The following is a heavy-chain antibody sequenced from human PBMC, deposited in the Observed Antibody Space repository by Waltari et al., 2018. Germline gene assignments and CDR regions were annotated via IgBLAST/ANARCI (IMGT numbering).Heavy chain of an antibody. CDR3: ARDWGYYSDTSGYPSNWFGP. CDR2: INPNTGDT. D-gene: IGHD3-22*01. V-gene: IGHV1-2*06. Sequence: QVQLVQSGAEVKKPGASVKVSCKASGYTFTGYYFHWVRQAPGQGLEWMGRINPNTGDTTYAQGLQGRVTMTRDTSISTAYMELTSLRSEDTAVYYCARDWGYYSDTSGYPSNWFGPWGQGTLVTVSS. CDR1: GYTFTGYY. J-gene: IGHJ5*02.